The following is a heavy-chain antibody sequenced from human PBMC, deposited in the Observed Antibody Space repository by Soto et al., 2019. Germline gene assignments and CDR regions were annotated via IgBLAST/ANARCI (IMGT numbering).Heavy chain of an antibody. CDR1: VGSISSYY. CDR3: ARRYSSAFDI. V-gene: IGHV4-59*08. CDR2: IYYSGST. J-gene: IGHJ3*02. D-gene: IGHD6-13*01. Sequence: PSETLSLTCTVSVGSISSYYWIWIRQPPGKGLEWIGYIYYSGSTNYNPSLKSRVTISVDTSKNQFSLRLSSVTAADTAVYYCARRYSSAFDIWGQGTMVTVSS.